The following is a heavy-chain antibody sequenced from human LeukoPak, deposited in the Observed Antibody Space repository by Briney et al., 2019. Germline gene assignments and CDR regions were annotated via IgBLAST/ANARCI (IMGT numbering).Heavy chain of an antibody. V-gene: IGHV3-66*02. CDR1: GFTVSSYG. CDR3: VRDRAEGRAWVEFDP. CDR2: VYSDGVT. Sequence: SGGSLRLSCAASGFTVSSYGMSWVRQAPGKGPEWVSLVYSDGVTRYADSVQGRFTISRDNSKNTVYLQMNNLRVEDTALYHCVRDRAEGRAWVEFDPWGQGILVTVSS. J-gene: IGHJ5*02.